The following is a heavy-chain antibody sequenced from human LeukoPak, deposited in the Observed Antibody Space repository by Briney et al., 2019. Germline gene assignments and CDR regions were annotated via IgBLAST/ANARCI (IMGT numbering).Heavy chain of an antibody. CDR1: GYTFTNYG. D-gene: IGHD1-1*01. Sequence: ASVTVSFTASGYTFTNYGISWLRQAPGQGLEWMGWISAYNGNTNYEQKLQGRVTMTTDTSTTTAYMELRSLRSDDTAVYYCARDTDTGMLGRFDYWGQGTLVTVSS. V-gene: IGHV1-18*01. CDR3: ARDTDTGMLGRFDY. J-gene: IGHJ4*02. CDR2: ISAYNGNT.